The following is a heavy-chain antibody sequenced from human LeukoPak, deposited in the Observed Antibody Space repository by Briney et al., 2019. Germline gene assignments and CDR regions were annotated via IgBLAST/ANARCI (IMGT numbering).Heavy chain of an antibody. Sequence: PGGSLRLSCAASGFTFDDYGMSWVRQAPGKGLEWVSGINWNGDSTGYADSVKGRFTISRDNARNSLYLQMNSLRAEDTAVYYCASWINNDNYWGQGTLVTVSS. J-gene: IGHJ4*02. CDR1: GFTFDDYG. V-gene: IGHV3-20*04. D-gene: IGHD1-1*01. CDR3: ASWINNDNY. CDR2: INWNGDST.